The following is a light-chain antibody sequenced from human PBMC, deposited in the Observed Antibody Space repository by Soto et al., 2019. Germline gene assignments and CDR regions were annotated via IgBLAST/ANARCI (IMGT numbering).Light chain of an antibody. Sequence: EIVMTQSPATLSVSPGERATLSCRASQSIANRLAWYQQKPGQAPRLLIYGASSRATGIPDRFSGSGSGTDFTLTISRLEPGDFAVYYCQQYGSSLWTFGQGTKVEIK. CDR3: QQYGSSLWT. CDR1: QSIANR. V-gene: IGKV3-20*01. CDR2: GAS. J-gene: IGKJ1*01.